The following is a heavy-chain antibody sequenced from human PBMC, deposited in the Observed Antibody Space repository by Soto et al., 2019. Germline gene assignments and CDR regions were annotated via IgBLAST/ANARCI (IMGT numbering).Heavy chain of an antibody. J-gene: IGHJ4*02. V-gene: IGHV4-4*07. Sequence: SETLSLTCTVSGDSINTFCWSWVRQPAGKGLEWIGRIFSSGSTSFNPSLESRVAMSVDTSKNHFSLNLSSVTAADMAVYYCAREGSYSAYNFAHGIQLWSFDFWGQGALVTVSS. D-gene: IGHD5-12*01. CDR2: IFSSGST. CDR1: GDSINTFC. CDR3: AREGSYSAYNFAHGIQLWSFDF.